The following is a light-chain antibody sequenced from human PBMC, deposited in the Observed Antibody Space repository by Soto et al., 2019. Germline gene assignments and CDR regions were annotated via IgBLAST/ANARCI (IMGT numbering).Light chain of an antibody. CDR1: QSVSSY. CDR3: QQRSNWLRT. J-gene: IGKJ4*01. V-gene: IGKV3-11*01. CDR2: DAS. Sequence: EIVLTQSPATLSLSPGERPTLSCRASQSVSSYLAWYQQKPGQAPRLLIYDASNRATGIPARFSGSGSGTDFTLTISSLEPEDFAVYYCQQRSNWLRTFGGGTKVDIK.